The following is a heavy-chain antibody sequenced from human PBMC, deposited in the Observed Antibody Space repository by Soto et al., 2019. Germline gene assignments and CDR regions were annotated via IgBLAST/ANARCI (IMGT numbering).Heavy chain of an antibody. Sequence: EVQLLESGGGLVQPGGSLRLSCAASGFTFATYTMSWVRQTPGKGLWWVSAITGSDGRTYYADSVKGRFTISRDNSKNTLYLQMNSLGAEDTSVYYCAKNSAATIRVGFDSWGQGTMVTVSS. CDR3: AKNSAATIRVGFDS. D-gene: IGHD5-12*01. J-gene: IGHJ4*02. CDR2: ITGSDGRT. V-gene: IGHV3-23*01. CDR1: GFTFATYT.